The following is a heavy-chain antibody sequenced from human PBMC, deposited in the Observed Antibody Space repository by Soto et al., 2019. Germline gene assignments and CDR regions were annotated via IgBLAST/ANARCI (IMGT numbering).Heavy chain of an antibody. D-gene: IGHD3-10*01. V-gene: IGHV3-64D*06. CDR2: IRGNGGRT. CDR3: VKDQYYYGSGQDAFDI. CDR1: AFTFSSYA. Sequence: GGSLRLSCSASAFTFSSYAMHWVRQAPEKGLEYVSAIRGNGGRTHYADSVKGRFTISRDNSKNTLSLQMSSLRAEDSAVYYCVKDQYYYGSGQDAFDIWGQGTMVTVSS. J-gene: IGHJ3*02.